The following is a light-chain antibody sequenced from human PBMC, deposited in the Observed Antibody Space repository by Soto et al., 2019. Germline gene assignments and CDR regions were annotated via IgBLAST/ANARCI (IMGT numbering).Light chain of an antibody. CDR2: AAS. V-gene: IGKV1-9*01. CDR3: QQLNSYPLT. J-gene: IGKJ4*01. CDR1: QGISSY. Sequence: IQLTQSPSSLSSSFGDRVTITCRASQGISSYLAWYQQKPGKAPKLLIYAASTLQSGVPSRFSGSGSGTDVTITISSLQQEDFATYDCQQLNSYPLTFGGGTKVDIK.